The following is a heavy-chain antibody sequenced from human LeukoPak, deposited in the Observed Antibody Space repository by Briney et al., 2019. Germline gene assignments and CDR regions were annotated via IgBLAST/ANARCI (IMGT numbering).Heavy chain of an antibody. CDR3: ARARGDYGGNAGYFDF. D-gene: IGHD4-23*01. J-gene: IGHJ4*02. Sequence: GASVKVSCKASGYTFTSYYMHWVRQAPGQGLEWMGIINPSGGTISYAQKFQGRVTMTRDTSTSTVYMQLRSLRSEDTAVYYCARARGDYGGNAGYFDFWGQGTLVTVSS. CDR2: INPSGGTI. V-gene: IGHV1-46*01. CDR1: GYTFTSYY.